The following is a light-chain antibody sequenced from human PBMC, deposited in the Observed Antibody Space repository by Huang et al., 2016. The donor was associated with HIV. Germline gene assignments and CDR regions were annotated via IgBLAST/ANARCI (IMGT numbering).Light chain of an antibody. CDR1: QSISRH. CDR3: QQTGT. V-gene: IGKV1-39*01. Sequence: EIQMTQSPSSLSASVGDRVTLTCRASQSISRHLSWYQQKPGKAPKVLIYAVSTLQTGFPPRFSGSRSGTNFTLTISGLQPEDFATYYCQQTGTFGQGTKVDIK. J-gene: IGKJ1*01. CDR2: AVS.